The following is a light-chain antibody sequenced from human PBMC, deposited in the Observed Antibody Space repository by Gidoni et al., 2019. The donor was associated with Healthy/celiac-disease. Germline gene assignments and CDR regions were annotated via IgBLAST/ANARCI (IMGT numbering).Light chain of an antibody. CDR2: LGS. J-gene: IGKJ1*01. V-gene: IGKV2-28*01. Sequence: DIVMTQSPLSRPVTPGEPASISCRSSQSLLHSNGYNYLDWYLQKPGQSPQLLIYLGSNRASGVPDRFSGSGSGTDFTLKSSRVEAEDVGVYYCMQALQTPPTFGQGTKVEIK. CDR1: QSLLHSNGYNY. CDR3: MQALQTPPT.